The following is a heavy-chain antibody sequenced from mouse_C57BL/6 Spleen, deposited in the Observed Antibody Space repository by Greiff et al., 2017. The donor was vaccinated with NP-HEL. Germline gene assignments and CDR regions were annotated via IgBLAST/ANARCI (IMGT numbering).Heavy chain of an antibody. D-gene: IGHD1-1*01. CDR1: GFTFSDYG. CDR2: ISSGSSTI. CDR3: ARPGITTVVATD. J-gene: IGHJ2*01. V-gene: IGHV5-17*01. Sequence: EVQVVESGGGLVKPGGSLKLSCAASGFTFSDYGMHWVRQAPEKGLEWVAYISSGSSTIYYADTVKGRFTISRDNAKNTLFLQMTSLRSEDTAMYYCARPGITTVVATDWGQGTTLTVSS.